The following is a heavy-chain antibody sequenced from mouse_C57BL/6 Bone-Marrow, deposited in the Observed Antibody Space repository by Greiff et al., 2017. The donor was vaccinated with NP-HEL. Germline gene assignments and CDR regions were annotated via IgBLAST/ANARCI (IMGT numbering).Heavy chain of an antibody. CDR2: INYDGSST. CDR1: GFTFSDYY. CDR3: AREGGLRRRTYAMDY. Sequence: EVMLVESEGGLVQPGSSMKLSCTASGFTFSDYYMAWVRQVPEKGLEWVANINYDGSSTYYLDSLTSRFIISRDNAKNILYLQMSSLKSEDTATYDCAREGGLRRRTYAMDYWGQGTSVTVSS. V-gene: IGHV5-16*01. D-gene: IGHD2-4*01. J-gene: IGHJ4*01.